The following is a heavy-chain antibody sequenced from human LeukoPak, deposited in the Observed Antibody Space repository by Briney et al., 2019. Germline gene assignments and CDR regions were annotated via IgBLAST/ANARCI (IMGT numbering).Heavy chain of an antibody. J-gene: IGHJ6*02. Sequence: GSLGLSCAASGFTFSSYSMNWVRQAPGKGLEWVSYISSSGSTIYYADSVKGRFTISRDNAKNSLYLQMNSLRAEDTAVYYCARDNVGATRGYYYYGMDVWGQGTTVTVSS. CDR1: GFTFSSYS. V-gene: IGHV3-48*04. CDR3: ARDNVGATRGYYYYGMDV. CDR2: ISSSGSTI. D-gene: IGHD1-26*01.